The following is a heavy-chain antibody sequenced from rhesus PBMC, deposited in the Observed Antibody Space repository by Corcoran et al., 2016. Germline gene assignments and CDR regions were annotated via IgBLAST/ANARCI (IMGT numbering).Heavy chain of an antibody. J-gene: IGHJ4*01. CDR3: AKDAVGAFDY. CDR2: ITTGGGSS. D-gene: IGHD6-37*01. CDR1: VFTCSSYY. Sequence: EVQLVESGGGLTKPGGYLRLSCAASVFTCSSYYMYWVRQGPGKGLEVVSAITTGGGSSWYTDSVKGRFTISKENAKNTLYLQMDSLRAEDTVVYYCAKDAVGAFDYWGQGVLVTVSS. V-gene: IGHV3-8*01.